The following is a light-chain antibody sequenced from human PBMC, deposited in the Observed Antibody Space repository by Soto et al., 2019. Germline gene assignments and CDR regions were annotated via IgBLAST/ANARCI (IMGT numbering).Light chain of an antibody. CDR2: DAS. J-gene: IGKJ5*01. V-gene: IGKV3D-20*01. CDR3: QQYCSSPPIT. Sequence: EIVLTQSPATLSLSPGERATLSCGASQSVSSSYLAWYQQKPGLAPRLLIYDASSRATGIPDRFSGSGSGTDFTLTIIRLEHEDFAVYYCQQYCSSPPITFGQGTRLEIK. CDR1: QSVSSSY.